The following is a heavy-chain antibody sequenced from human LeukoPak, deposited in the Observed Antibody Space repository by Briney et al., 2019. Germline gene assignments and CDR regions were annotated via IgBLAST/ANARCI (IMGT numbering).Heavy chain of an antibody. CDR1: GYTFTGYY. CDR2: INPNSGGT. CDR3: ARDGLIAVAGFDY. D-gene: IGHD6-19*01. J-gene: IGHJ4*02. Sequence: GASVTVSCKASGYTFTGYYVHWVRQAPGQGLEWMGWINPNSGGTNYAQKFQGWVTMTRDTSISTAYMELSRLRSDDTAVYYCARDGLIAVAGFDYWGQGTLVTVSS. V-gene: IGHV1-2*04.